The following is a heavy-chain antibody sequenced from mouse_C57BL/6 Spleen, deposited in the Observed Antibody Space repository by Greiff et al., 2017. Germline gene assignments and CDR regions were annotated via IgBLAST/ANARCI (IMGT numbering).Heavy chain of an antibody. D-gene: IGHD1-1*01. CDR3: ARFSSPYAMDY. J-gene: IGHJ4*01. CDR2: IRNKANGYTT. Sequence: EVKLMESGGGLVQPGGSLSLSCAASGFTFTDYYMSWVRQPPGKALEWLGFIRNKANGYTTEYSASVKGRFTISRDNSQSILYLQMNALRAEDSATYYCARFSSPYAMDYWGQGTSVTVSS. V-gene: IGHV7-3*01. CDR1: GFTFTDYY.